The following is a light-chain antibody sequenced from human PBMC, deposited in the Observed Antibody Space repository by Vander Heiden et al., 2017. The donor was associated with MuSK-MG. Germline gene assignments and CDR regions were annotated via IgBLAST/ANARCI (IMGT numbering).Light chain of an antibody. V-gene: IGLV1-40*01. J-gene: IGLJ2*01. CDR1: SSNIGADYD. CDR2: DNN. Sequence: QSVLTQPPSVSVAPGQRVTISCPGSSSNIGADYDVPWYQPLPGTAPKLLIYDNNNRPSGVPDRFSGSKSGTSASLAITGLQAEDEADYYCQSYDSSLSVVFGGGATLTVL. CDR3: QSYDSSLSVV.